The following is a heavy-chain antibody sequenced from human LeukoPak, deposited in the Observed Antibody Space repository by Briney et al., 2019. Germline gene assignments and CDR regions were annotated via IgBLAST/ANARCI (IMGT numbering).Heavy chain of an antibody. J-gene: IGHJ6*02. Sequence: GGSLRLSCAASGFTFSDYYMSWIRQAPGKGLEWVSYISSSGSTIYYADSVKGRFTISRDNAKNSLYLQMNSLRAEDSAVYYCARDLNYYGSGPYGLDVWGQGTTVTVSS. D-gene: IGHD3-10*01. CDR1: GFTFSDYY. CDR2: ISSSGSTI. CDR3: ARDLNYYGSGPYGLDV. V-gene: IGHV3-11*04.